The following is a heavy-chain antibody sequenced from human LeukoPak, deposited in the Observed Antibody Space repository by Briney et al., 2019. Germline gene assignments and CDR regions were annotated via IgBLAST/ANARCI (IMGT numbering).Heavy chain of an antibody. CDR3: AKDPDYYDSSGYFPRDY. Sequence: PGWSLRLSCAASRFTFSSYAMSWVRQAPGKGLEWVSAISGSGGSTYYADSVKGRFTISRDNSKNTLYLQMNSLRAEDTAVYYCAKDPDYYDSSGYFPRDYWGQGTLVTVSS. V-gene: IGHV3-23*01. J-gene: IGHJ4*02. CDR1: RFTFSSYA. CDR2: ISGSGGST. D-gene: IGHD3-22*01.